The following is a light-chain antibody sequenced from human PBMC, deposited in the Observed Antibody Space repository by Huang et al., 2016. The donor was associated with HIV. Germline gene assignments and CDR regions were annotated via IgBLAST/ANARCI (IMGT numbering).Light chain of an antibody. CDR3: HQSGSLPWT. J-gene: IGKJ1*01. CDR2: NAS. Sequence: EIVLTQSPEFQSVTPKEKVTITCRASQSIGSSLQWYQQKSGQSPKLLIKNASQSSSGLHSTVSVSGSGTDFTRTINSLEAEDAATYYCHQSGSLPWTFGQGTKLEIK. V-gene: IGKV6-21*01. CDR1: QSIGSS.